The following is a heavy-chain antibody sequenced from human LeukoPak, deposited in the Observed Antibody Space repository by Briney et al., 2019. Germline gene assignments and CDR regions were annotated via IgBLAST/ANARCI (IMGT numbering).Heavy chain of an antibody. J-gene: IGHJ4*02. Sequence: PGGSLRLSCAASGFTFNNYGMHWVRQAPGKELEWVAVIWYDGSNKYYADSVKGRFTISRDNSKNTLYLQMNSLRAEDTAVYYCARDGCTSCSAFGPDYWGQGTLVTVSS. V-gene: IGHV3-33*01. CDR1: GFTFNNYG. CDR3: ARDGCTSCSAFGPDY. D-gene: IGHD2-2*01. CDR2: IWYDGSNK.